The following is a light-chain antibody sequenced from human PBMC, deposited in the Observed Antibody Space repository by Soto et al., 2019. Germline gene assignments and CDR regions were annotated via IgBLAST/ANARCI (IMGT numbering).Light chain of an antibody. J-gene: IGKJ5*01. V-gene: IGKV3-20*01. Sequence: LTQSPGTLSLSPGERATLSCRASQSFSSSYLAWYQQKPGQAPRLLIYGASSRATGIPDRFSGGGSGTDFSLTISRLDPEDFAVYYCQQYSRTPITFGQGTRLEIK. CDR3: QQYSRTPIT. CDR1: QSFSSSY. CDR2: GAS.